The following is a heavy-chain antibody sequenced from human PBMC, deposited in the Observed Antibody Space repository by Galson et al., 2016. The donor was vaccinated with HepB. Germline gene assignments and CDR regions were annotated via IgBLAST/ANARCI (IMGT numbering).Heavy chain of an antibody. Sequence: SLRLSCAASGFTFDDYAMHWVRQAPGKGLEWVSGISWNSGSIGYADSVKGRFTISRDNAKNSLYLQMNSLRAEDTAVYYCAKDISGDYDYYYAMDVWGQGTTVTVSS. CDR1: GFTFDDYA. CDR2: ISWNSGSI. V-gene: IGHV3-9*01. J-gene: IGHJ6*02. CDR3: AKDISGDYDYYYAMDV. D-gene: IGHD4-17*01.